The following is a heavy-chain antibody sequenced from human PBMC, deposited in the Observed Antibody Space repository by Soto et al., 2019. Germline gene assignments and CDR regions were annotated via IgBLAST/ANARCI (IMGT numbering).Heavy chain of an antibody. CDR1: GGTFSSYA. J-gene: IGHJ4*02. CDR3: ARDKEEGIGY. D-gene: IGHD2-21*01. CDR2: IIPIFGTA. Sequence: SVKVSCKASGGTFSSYAISWGRQAPGQGLEWMGGIIPIFGTANYAQKFQGRVTITADKSTSTAYMELSSLRSEDTAVYYCARDKEEGIGYWGQGTLVTVSS. V-gene: IGHV1-69*06.